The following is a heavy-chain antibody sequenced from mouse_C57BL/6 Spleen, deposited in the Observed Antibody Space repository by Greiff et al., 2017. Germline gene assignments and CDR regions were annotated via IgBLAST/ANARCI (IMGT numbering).Heavy chain of an antibody. CDR2: ISYDGSN. Sequence: VQLKESGPGLVKPSQSLSLTCSVTGYSITSGYYWNWIRQFPGNKLEWMGYISYDGSNNYNPSLKNRISITRETSKNQFFLKLNSVTTEDTATYYCAREGYDYDGFAYWGQGTLVTVSA. V-gene: IGHV3-6*01. CDR3: AREGYDYDGFAY. J-gene: IGHJ3*01. CDR1: GYSITSGYY. D-gene: IGHD2-4*01.